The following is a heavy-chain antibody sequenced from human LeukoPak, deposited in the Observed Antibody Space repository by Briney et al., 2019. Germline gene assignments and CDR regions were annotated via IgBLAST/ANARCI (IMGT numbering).Heavy chain of an antibody. J-gene: IGHJ4*02. Sequence: PSETLSLTCTVSGGSISTYYWSWIRPPPRKGLEWIGYIYYSGTINYNPSLNSRVTISVDTSKNQFSLKLSSVTAADTAVYYCARSQYSSGWYSTWGQGTLVTVSS. CDR3: ARSQYSSGWYST. CDR2: IYYSGTI. D-gene: IGHD6-19*01. CDR1: GGSISTYY. V-gene: IGHV4-59*01.